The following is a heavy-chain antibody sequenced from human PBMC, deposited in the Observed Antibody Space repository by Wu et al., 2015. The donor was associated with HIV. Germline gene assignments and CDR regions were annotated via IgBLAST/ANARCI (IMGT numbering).Heavy chain of an antibody. Sequence: QVYLVQSGSEVKKPGSSVRVSCKASGSVSGSSVITWVRQAPGHGFEWMGRIIPLFAPAKYSQKFRDRLTITTDESTTTAYMELSRLTSDDTAVYYCAREVGAMLANWFDPWGQGTQVIVSS. CDR3: AREVGAMLANWFDP. CDR1: GSVSGSSV. CDR2: IIPLFAPA. J-gene: IGHJ5*02. D-gene: IGHD3-10*01. V-gene: IGHV1-69*05.